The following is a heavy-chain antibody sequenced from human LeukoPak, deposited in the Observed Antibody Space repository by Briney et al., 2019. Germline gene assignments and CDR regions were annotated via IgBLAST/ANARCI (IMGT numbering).Heavy chain of an antibody. CDR2: IYYSGSI. CDR3: ASRPLTKGEGWFDH. CDR1: GGSISSYY. Sequence: SETLSLTCTVSGGSISSYYWSWIRQPPGKGLEWIGYIYYSGSINYCASLKSRVTITVDTSKNQLSLKLSSVTAADTAVYYWASRPLTKGEGWFDHWGQGTLVTVSS. J-gene: IGHJ5*02. D-gene: IGHD3-3*01. V-gene: IGHV4-59*01.